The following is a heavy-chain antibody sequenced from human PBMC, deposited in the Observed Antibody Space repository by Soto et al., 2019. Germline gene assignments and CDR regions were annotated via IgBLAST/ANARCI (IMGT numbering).Heavy chain of an antibody. CDR2: IYYSGST. CDR3: ARRETATIFNY. D-gene: IGHD5-12*01. CDR1: GGSISSSNYY. V-gene: IGHV4-39*01. J-gene: IGHJ4*02. Sequence: QLQLQESGPGLVKPSETLSLTCTVSGGSISSSNYYWDWIRQPPGKGLEWIGSIYYSGSTYYNPSLRSRVTISVDTSKNQFSLRLSSVTAADPAVYYCARRETATIFNYWGQGTLVTVSS.